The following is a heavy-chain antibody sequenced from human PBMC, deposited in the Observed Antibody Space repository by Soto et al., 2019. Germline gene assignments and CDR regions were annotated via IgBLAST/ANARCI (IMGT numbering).Heavy chain of an antibody. CDR3: ARGRRDGHISLEYFDY. D-gene: IGHD2-21*01. V-gene: IGHV4-30-4*01. CDR1: GGSISSGDYY. CDR2: IYYSGST. J-gene: IGHJ4*02. Sequence: SETLSLTCTVSGGSISSGDYYWSWILHPPGKGLEWIGYIYYSGSTFYNPSLKSRVTISGDTSKNQFSLKLSSMTAADTGVYFCARGRRDGHISLEYFDYWGQGTLVTVSS.